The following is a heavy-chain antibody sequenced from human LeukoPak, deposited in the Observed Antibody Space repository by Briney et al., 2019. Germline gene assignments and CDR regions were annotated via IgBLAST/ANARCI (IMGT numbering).Heavy chain of an antibody. CDR2: THYTGRA. Sequence: SETLSLTCSVFGGSISSTTYYWVWIRQPPGKGLECIASTHYTGRAYYNPSHKSRATISADTSKNHFSLKLSSVTAADTAVYYCARHFDNGDYKKTFDIWGQGTMVTVSS. CDR1: GGSISSTTYY. D-gene: IGHD4-17*01. CDR3: ARHFDNGDYKKTFDI. V-gene: IGHV4-39*01. J-gene: IGHJ3*02.